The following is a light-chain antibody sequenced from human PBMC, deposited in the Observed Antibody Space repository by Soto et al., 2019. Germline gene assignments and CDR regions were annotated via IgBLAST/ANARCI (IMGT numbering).Light chain of an antibody. Sequence: XTGTSGDVGGYNYVSWYQLDPGKAPKLIIYEVNNRPSGVSNRFSGSKSGNTASLTISGLQAEDEADYYCTSYTSSGPWVFGGGTQLTVL. CDR2: EVN. CDR3: TSYTSSGPWV. J-gene: IGLJ3*02. V-gene: IGLV2-14*01. CDR1: SGDVGGYNY.